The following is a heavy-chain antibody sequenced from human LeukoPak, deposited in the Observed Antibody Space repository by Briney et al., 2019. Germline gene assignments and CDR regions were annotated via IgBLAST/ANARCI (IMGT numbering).Heavy chain of an antibody. CDR2: IKQDGSEK. CDR3: ARLLLYAVTGTGRIDWYFDL. CDR1: GGSISSYY. D-gene: IGHD6-19*01. V-gene: IGHV3-7*01. J-gene: IGHJ2*01. Sequence: SSETLSLTCTVSGGSISSYYWSWIRQPPGKGLEWVANIKQDGSEKYYVDSVKGRFTISRDNAKNSLYLQMNSLRAEDTAVYYCARLLLYAVTGTGRIDWYFDLWGRGTLVTVSS.